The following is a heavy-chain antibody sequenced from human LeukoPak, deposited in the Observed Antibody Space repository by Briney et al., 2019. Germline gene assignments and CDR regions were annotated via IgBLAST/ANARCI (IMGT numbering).Heavy chain of an antibody. CDR3: ARQGHLSDYSGGS. V-gene: IGHV5-51*01. CDR1: GYRFIDHW. Sequence: GESLKISCKASGYRFIDHWIGWVRQKPGKGLEWMGIIFPAGPDTRYSPSFQGRVTFSADESITTAYLQWNSLKASDTAMYFCARQGHLSDYSGGSWGQGTLVTVSS. D-gene: IGHD2-21*01. CDR2: IFPAGPDT. J-gene: IGHJ5*02.